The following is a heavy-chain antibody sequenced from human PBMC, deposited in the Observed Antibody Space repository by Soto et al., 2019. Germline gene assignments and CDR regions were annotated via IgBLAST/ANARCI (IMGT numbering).Heavy chain of an antibody. D-gene: IGHD7-27*01. CDR3: AREKLGTYSYYGMDV. Sequence: GASVKVSCKASGYTFTSYYMHWVRQAPGQGLEWMGIINPSGGSTSYAQKFQGRVTMTRDMSTSTVYMELSSLRSEDTAVYYCAREKLGTYSYYGMDVWGQGTTVTVSS. CDR2: INPSGGST. J-gene: IGHJ6*02. CDR1: GYTFTSYY. V-gene: IGHV1-46*01.